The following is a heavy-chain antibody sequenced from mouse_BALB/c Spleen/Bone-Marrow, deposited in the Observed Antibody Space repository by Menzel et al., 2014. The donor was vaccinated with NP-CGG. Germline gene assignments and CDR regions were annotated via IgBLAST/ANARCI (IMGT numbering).Heavy chain of an antibody. J-gene: IGHJ2*01. CDR3: TRWGWSFDY. CDR1: GYTFSSYW. CDR2: ILPGSGSS. D-gene: IGHD2-3*01. Sequence: VQLQQSGAELMKPGASVKISCKATGYTFSSYWIEWVKQRLGHGLEWVGEILPGSGSSNYNEKFKGKATITADTSSNTAYMQLSSLTSEDSAVYYCTRWGWSFDYWGQGTTLTVSS. V-gene: IGHV1-9*01.